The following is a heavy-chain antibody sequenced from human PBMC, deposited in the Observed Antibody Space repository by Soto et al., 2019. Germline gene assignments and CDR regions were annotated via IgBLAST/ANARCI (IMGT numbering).Heavy chain of an antibody. CDR2: IYWDDDK. Sequence: QITLNESGPTVVRPTETLTLTCRFSGFSLTTSGVGVGWIRQSPGKAPEWLALIYWDDDKRYSASLKSRLTNTKDTSKNQVVLTVSDLDPTDTATYYCANRVLRTVFGLVTTTAIYFDFWGQGTPVAVSS. V-gene: IGHV2-5*02. D-gene: IGHD3-3*01. J-gene: IGHJ4*02. CDR3: ANRVLRTVFGLVTTTAIYFDF. CDR1: GFSLTTSGVG.